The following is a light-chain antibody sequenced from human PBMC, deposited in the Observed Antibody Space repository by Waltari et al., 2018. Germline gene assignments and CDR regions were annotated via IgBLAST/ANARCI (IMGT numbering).Light chain of an antibody. J-gene: IGLJ2*01. Sequence: SSEVTQPPAVSVSPGQTASLCCPVENLGNQYTSWYQQTTGQSPLLVMHQRNVRPPGIPERFSASSSGYTATLTISGTQAMDEAVYFCQTWDLSTVTFGGGTKLTVL. CDR2: QRN. CDR3: QTWDLSTVT. V-gene: IGLV3-1*01. CDR1: NLGNQY.